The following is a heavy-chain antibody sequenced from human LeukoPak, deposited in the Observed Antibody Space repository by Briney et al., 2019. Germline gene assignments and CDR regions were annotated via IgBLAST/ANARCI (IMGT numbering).Heavy chain of an antibody. CDR2: ISWNGVTI. J-gene: IGHJ4*02. V-gene: IGHV3-9*01. CDR3: VKDIGGWSYFDY. Sequence: GGSLRLSCEVSGVIFEQYGMHWARQAPGKGLEWVAGISWNGVTINYGDSVKGRFTISRDNAKSFLYLQMNSLRPEDTALYYCVKDIGGWSYFDYWGQGTRVTVSP. CDR1: GVIFEQYG. D-gene: IGHD2-15*01.